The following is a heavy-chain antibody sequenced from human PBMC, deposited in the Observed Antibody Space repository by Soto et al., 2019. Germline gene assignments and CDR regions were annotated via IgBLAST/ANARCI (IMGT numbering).Heavy chain of an antibody. J-gene: IGHJ4*02. CDR3: ARSDGRY. CDR1: GGSISSYY. CDR2: IYYSGST. V-gene: IGHV4-59*01. Sequence: SETLSLTCTVAGGSISSYYWSWIRQPPGKGLEWVGYIYYSGSTNYNPSLKSRVTISVDTSKNQFSLKLSSVTAADTAVYYCARSDGRYWGQGTLVTVSS.